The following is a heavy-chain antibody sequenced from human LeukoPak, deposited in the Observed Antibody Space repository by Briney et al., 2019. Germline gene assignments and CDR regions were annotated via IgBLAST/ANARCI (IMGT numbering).Heavy chain of an antibody. CDR1: GGSISSYY. CDR2: IYYSGST. V-gene: IGHV4-59*08. J-gene: IGHJ4*02. Sequence: PSETLSLTCTVSGGSISSYYWSWIRQPPGRGEEWHGSIYYSGSTNYNPSLKSRVTISVDTSKNQFSLKLSSVTAADTAVYYCARDDYYDSSGYYSGFDYWGQGTLVTVSS. D-gene: IGHD3-22*01. CDR3: ARDDYYDSSGYYSGFDY.